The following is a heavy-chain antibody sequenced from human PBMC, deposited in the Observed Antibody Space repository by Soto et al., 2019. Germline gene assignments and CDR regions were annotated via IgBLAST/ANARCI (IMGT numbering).Heavy chain of an antibody. CDR3: ARDLTVITEAQGY. V-gene: IGHV1-18*01. Sequence: ASVKVSCKASGYTFINQGISWVRQAPGQGLEWMGWISTFNGDTNFAQRFQGRVTLTTDTSTSTAYMEVRSLRSDDTAVYYCARDLTVITEAQGYWGQGTLVTVSS. CDR1: GYTFINQG. J-gene: IGHJ4*02. D-gene: IGHD4-17*01. CDR2: ISTFNGDT.